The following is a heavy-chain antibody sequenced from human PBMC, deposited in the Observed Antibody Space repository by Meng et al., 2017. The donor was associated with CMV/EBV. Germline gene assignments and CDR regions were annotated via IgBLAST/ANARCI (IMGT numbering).Heavy chain of an antibody. V-gene: IGHV3-23*01. Sequence: GESLKISCAASGFTFSSYAMSLVRQAPGKGLEWVSAISGSGGSTYYADSVKGRFTISRDNSKNTLYLQMNSLRAEDTAVYYCAKDPSFEYSSSFDYWGQGTLVTVSS. J-gene: IGHJ4*02. CDR2: ISGSGGST. CDR1: GFTFSSYA. CDR3: AKDPSFEYSSSFDY. D-gene: IGHD6-6*01.